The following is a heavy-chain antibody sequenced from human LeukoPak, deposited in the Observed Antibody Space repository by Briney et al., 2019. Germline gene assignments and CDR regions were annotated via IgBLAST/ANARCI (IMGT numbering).Heavy chain of an antibody. CDR3: ARDPTHRLYYYDSRYAFDI. CDR1: GGSISGSSYY. D-gene: IGHD3-22*01. CDR2: IYYTANT. V-gene: IGHV4-39*07. J-gene: IGHJ3*02. Sequence: SETLSLTCTVSGGSISGSSYYWGWVRQPPGKGLEWIGSIYYTANTYYNPSLKSRVTISVDTSKNQFSLKLSSVTAADTAVYYCARDPTHRLYYYDSRYAFDIWGQGTMVTVSS.